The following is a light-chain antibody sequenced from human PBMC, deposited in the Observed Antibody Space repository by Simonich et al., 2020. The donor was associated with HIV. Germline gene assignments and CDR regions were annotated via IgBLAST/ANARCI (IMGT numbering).Light chain of an antibody. CDR1: SSDVGAYDY. J-gene: IGLJ2*01. CDR2: DVG. Sequence: QSALTQPRSVSGSPGQSVTISCTGTSSDVGAYDYVSWYQQHPGKAPKLVIFDVGKWPSGVPVRFAGAKSGNTASLTISGLQTEDEADYYCCSYAGSYTFVFGEGTKLTVL. V-gene: IGLV2-11*01. CDR3: CSYAGSYTFV.